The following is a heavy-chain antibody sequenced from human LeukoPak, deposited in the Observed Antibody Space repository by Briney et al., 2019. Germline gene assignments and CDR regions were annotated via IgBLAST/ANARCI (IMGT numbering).Heavy chain of an antibody. D-gene: IGHD1-26*01. CDR2: ISGSGGST. CDR1: GFTFSSYA. J-gene: IGHJ4*02. V-gene: IGHV3-23*01. CDR3: APVQGGSFDY. Sequence: GGSLRLSCAASGFTFSSYAMSWVRQAPGKGLEWVSAISGSGGSTYYADSVKGRFTISRDNSKNTPYLQMNSLRAEETAVYYCAPVQGGSFDYWGQGTLVTVSS.